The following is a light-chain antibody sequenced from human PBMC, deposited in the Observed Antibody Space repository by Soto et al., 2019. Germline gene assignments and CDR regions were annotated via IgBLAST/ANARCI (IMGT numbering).Light chain of an antibody. CDR1: SSDVGGYNY. CDR3: SSYTSSSTPYV. CDR2: EVS. Sequence: LTQPAPLSGSPGQSISISCTGTSSDVGGYNYVSWYQQHPGKAPKLMIYEVSNRPSGVSNRFSGSKSGNTASLTISGLQAEDEADYYCSSYTSSSTPYVFGTGTKVTVL. J-gene: IGLJ1*01. V-gene: IGLV2-14*01.